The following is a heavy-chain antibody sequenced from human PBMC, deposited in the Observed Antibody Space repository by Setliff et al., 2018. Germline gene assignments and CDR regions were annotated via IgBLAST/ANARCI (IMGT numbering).Heavy chain of an antibody. J-gene: IGHJ6*03. CDR3: AKRDYYDSSGYLLPYMDV. CDR2: LSGTGGST. CDR1: GFTFSSYA. Sequence: PGGSLRLSCAASGFTFSSYAMSWVRQAPGKGLDWVSALSGTGGSTYYADSVKGRFTISRDNSKNTLYLQMNSLRAEDTAVYYCAKRDYYDSSGYLLPYMDVWGKGTTVTVSS. V-gene: IGHV3-23*01. D-gene: IGHD3-22*01.